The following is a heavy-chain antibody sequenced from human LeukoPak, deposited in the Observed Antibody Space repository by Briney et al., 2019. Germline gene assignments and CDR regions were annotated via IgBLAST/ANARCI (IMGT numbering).Heavy chain of an antibody. CDR2: ISGSGETT. D-gene: IGHD3-10*01. CDR1: GFTFGSFS. Sequence: HTGGSLRLSCAASGFTFGSFSMSWVRQAPGKGLEWVSVISGSGETTFYADSVRGRFTISRDNSKSTLYLQMTSLRAEDTGVYYCAKKIDSGSYPLDYWGQGTLVTISS. CDR3: AKKIDSGSYPLDY. J-gene: IGHJ4*02. V-gene: IGHV3-23*01.